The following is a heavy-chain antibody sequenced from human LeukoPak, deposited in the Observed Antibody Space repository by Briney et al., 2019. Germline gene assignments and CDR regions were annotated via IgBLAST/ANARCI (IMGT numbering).Heavy chain of an antibody. J-gene: IGHJ4*02. Sequence: GESLKISCKGSGYSFTSYWIGWVRQMPGKGLEWMGIIYPGDSDTRYSPSFQGQVTISADKSISTAYLQWSSLRASDTAMYYCARAARDPGIAVAGQYYFDYWGQGTLVTVSS. V-gene: IGHV5-51*01. D-gene: IGHD6-19*01. CDR2: IYPGDSDT. CDR3: ARAARDPGIAVAGQYYFDY. CDR1: GYSFTSYW.